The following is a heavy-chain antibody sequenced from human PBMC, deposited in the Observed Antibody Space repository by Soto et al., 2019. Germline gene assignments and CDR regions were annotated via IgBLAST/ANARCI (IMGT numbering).Heavy chain of an antibody. J-gene: IGHJ3*02. D-gene: IGHD3-22*01. CDR1: GFNFADFA. CDR2: ISWESGKI. CDR3: ARGDYYDTSGPFSDAFDI. Sequence: GGSLRLSCAASGFNFADFAMHWVRRAPGKGLEWVSGISWESGKIGYADSVKGRFTISRDNAKNSLYLQMNSLRVEDTAVYFCARGDYYDTSGPFSDAFDIWGQGTMVTVSS. V-gene: IGHV3-9*01.